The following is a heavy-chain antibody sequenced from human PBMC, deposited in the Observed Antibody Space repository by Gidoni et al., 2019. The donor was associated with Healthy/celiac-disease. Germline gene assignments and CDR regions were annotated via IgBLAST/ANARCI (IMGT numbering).Heavy chain of an antibody. CDR2: INHSGST. CDR3: ARGLNGDVTWGKLVWFDP. V-gene: IGHV4-34*01. D-gene: IGHD4-17*01. Sequence: QVQLQQWGAGLLKPSETLSLTCAVYGGSFSGYYWSWIRQPPGKGLEWIGEINHSGSTNYNPSLKSRVTISVDTSKNQFSLKLSSVTAADTAVYYCARGLNGDVTWGKLVWFDPWGQGTLVTVSS. J-gene: IGHJ5*02. CDR1: GGSFSGYY.